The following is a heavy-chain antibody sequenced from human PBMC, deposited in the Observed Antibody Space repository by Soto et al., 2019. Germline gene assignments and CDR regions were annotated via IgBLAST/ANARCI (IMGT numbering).Heavy chain of an antibody. D-gene: IGHD3-3*01. CDR2: IIPIFGTA. J-gene: IGHJ6*02. CDR3: ARVALYDFWSGFASGYYYGMDV. CDR1: VGTFSSYA. Sequence: GXSVKGSYKASVGTFSSYAIDWVRQAPGQGLEWMGGIIPIFGTANYAQKFQGRVTITADKSTSTAYMELSSLRSEDTAVYYCARVALYDFWSGFASGYYYGMDVWGQGTTVTVSS. V-gene: IGHV1-69*06.